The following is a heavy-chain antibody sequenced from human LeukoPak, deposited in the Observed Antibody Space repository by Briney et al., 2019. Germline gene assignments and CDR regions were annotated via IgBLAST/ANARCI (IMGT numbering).Heavy chain of an antibody. CDR1: GLTVTNNY. D-gene: IGHD4-17*01. CDR3: TYGDYPLTY. Sequence: GWSLRLSCAASGLTVTNNYWNWVRQPPGKGPEWVSLIYSNGDTRYADSVKGRFTFSRDNSKNTLYLQMNSLRAEDTAVYYCTYGDYPLTYWGQGTLVSVSS. J-gene: IGHJ4*02. V-gene: IGHV3-66*01. CDR2: IYSNGDT.